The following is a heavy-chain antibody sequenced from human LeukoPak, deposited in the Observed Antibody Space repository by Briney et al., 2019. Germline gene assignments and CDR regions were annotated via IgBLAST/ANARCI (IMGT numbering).Heavy chain of an antibody. CDR1: GFTFSSYA. J-gene: IGHJ6*02. CDR2: ISYDGSNK. V-gene: IGHV3-30-3*01. Sequence: GGSLRLSCAASGFTFSSYAMHWVRQAPGKGLEWVAVISYDGSNKYYADSVKGRFTISRDNSKNTLYLQMNSLRAEDTAVYYCARDQCSGGSCYSGWDYYYYYYGMDVWGQGTTVTVSS. D-gene: IGHD2-15*01. CDR3: ARDQCSGGSCYSGWDYYYYYYGMDV.